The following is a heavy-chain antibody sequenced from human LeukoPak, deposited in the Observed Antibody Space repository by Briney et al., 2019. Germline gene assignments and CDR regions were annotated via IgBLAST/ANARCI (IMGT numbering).Heavy chain of an antibody. CDR3: ARSLGVTITQYGMDV. Sequence: SETLSLTCTVSGGSISSGSYYWSCIRQPAGKGLEWIGRIYTSGSTNYNPSRKSRVTISVDTSKNQFSLKLSSVTAADTAVYYCARSLGVTITQYGMDVWGQGTTVTVSS. CDR2: IYTSGST. CDR1: GGSISSGSYY. V-gene: IGHV4-61*02. J-gene: IGHJ6*02. D-gene: IGHD5-12*01.